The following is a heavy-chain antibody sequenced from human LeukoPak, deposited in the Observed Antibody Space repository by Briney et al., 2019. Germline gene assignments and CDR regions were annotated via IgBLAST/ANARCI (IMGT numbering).Heavy chain of an antibody. CDR3: ARKISAAGSRWFDP. V-gene: IGHV4-4*02. J-gene: IGHJ5*02. CDR2: IYHSGST. CDR1: GGSISSGNW. Sequence: SGTLSLACAVSGGSISSGNWWSWVRQPPGKGLEWIGEIYHSGSTNYNPSLKSRVTISIDKSKNQFSLKLSSVTAADTAVYYCARKISAAGSRWFDPWGQGTLVTVSS. D-gene: IGHD6-13*01.